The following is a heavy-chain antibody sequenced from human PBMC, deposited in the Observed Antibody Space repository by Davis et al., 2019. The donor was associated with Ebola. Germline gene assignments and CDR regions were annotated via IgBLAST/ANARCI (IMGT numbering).Heavy chain of an antibody. CDR2: IKQDGSEK. CDR3: ARDLVVPAAIPFYYYYGMDV. V-gene: IGHV3-7*03. D-gene: IGHD2-2*02. CDR1: GFTFSSYW. J-gene: IGHJ6*02. Sequence: GESLKISCAAFGFTFSSYWMSWVRQAPGKGLEWVANIKQDGSEKYYVDSVKGRFTISRDNAKNSLYLQMNSLRAEDTAVYYCARDLVVPAAIPFYYYYGMDVWGQGTTVTVSS.